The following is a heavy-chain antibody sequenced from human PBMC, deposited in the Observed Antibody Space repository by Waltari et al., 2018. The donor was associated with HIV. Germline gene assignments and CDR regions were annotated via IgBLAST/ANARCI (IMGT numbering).Heavy chain of an antibody. CDR3: ATVTSMAHYALDV. J-gene: IGHJ6*02. D-gene: IGHD5-18*01. Sequence: LRLPESGPRLVKPSETLSLTCSFSGASVTSGDYYWAWIRQPPGKGLEWVGSLYYSGTTFYNPSLSSRVTISMDSSMNQLSLRLTSVTVADSAIYYCATVTSMAHYALDVWGRGTTVTVSS. CDR2: LYYSGTT. V-gene: IGHV4-39*01. CDR1: GASVTSGDYY.